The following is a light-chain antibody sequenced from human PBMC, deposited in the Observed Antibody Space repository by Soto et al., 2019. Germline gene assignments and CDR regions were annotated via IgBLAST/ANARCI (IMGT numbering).Light chain of an antibody. CDR2: GAS. V-gene: IGKV3-15*01. Sequence: EIVMTQSPATLSVSPGERATLSCRASQSVSSDLAWYHQKPGQAPRLLIYGASTRATGIPARFSGSGSGTEFTLTISSLQSEDFAVYSCQQYSSSPSITFGQGTRLEIK. CDR1: QSVSSD. CDR3: QQYSSSPSIT. J-gene: IGKJ5*01.